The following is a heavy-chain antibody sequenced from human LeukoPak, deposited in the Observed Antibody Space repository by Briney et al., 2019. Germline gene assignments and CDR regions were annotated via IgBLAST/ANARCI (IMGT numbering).Heavy chain of an antibody. V-gene: IGHV1-2*02. CDR3: ARDGLNYYDSSGYYV. Sequence: ASVKVSCEASGYTFTSYGISWVRQAPGQGLEWMGRINPNSGGTNYAQKFQGRVTMTRDTSISTAYMELSRLRSDDTAVYYCARDGLNYYDSSGYYVWGQGTLVTVSS. J-gene: IGHJ4*02. D-gene: IGHD3-22*01. CDR2: INPNSGGT. CDR1: GYTFTSYG.